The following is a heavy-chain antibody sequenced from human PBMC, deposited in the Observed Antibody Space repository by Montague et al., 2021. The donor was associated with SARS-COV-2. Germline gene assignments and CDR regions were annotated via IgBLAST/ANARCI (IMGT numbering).Heavy chain of an antibody. D-gene: IGHD3-3*01. Sequence: SETLSLTCTVSGDSISSSNYYWGWIRQPPGKGLEWIGYKYYSGSTYYNPTLKSRVTISVDTSKNQFSLKLSSVTAADTAVYYCATLPFSMTIFVVGQAYYFDDWGQGTLVTVSS. CDR1: GDSISSSNYY. CDR3: ATLPFSMTIFVVGQAYYFDD. V-gene: IGHV4-39*01. J-gene: IGHJ4*02. CDR2: KYYSGST.